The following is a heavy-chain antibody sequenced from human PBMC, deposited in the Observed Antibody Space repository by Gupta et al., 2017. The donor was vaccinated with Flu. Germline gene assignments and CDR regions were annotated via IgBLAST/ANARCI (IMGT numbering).Heavy chain of an antibody. CDR2: IDHSGGT. J-gene: IGHJ5*02. V-gene: IGHV4-34*01. Sequence: RGSNWSWISQPPGKGPEWIGEIDHSGGTNYNRSLKSRVTRSGDTSKNQFSLNRYSVTAADTAIDEGTRVGGFKVGYNWCDHWGQGTRVTVSS. CDR1: RGSN. CDR3: TRVGGFKVGYNWCDH. D-gene: IGHD1-26*01.